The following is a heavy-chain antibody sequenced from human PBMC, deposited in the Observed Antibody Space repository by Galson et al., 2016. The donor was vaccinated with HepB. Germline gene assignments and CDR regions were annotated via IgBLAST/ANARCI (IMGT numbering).Heavy chain of an antibody. V-gene: IGHV3-23*01. D-gene: IGHD2-2*01. Sequence: SLRLSCAASGFTFSSYAMTWVRQAPGKGLDWVSTISGSGGETHYADSVKGRITFSRDNSKNTMYVQMDSLRAEDTAVYFCARERFCSSATCYVGDAFHIGGQGTMVTVSS. CDR2: ISGSGGET. J-gene: IGHJ3*02. CDR1: GFTFSSYA. CDR3: ARERFCSSATCYVGDAFHI.